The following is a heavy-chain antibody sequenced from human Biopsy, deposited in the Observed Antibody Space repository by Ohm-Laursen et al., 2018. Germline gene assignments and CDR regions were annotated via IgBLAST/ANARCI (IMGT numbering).Heavy chain of an antibody. J-gene: IGHJ1*01. CDR3: AKGQDLRGGAEYFQH. Sequence: SSVKVSCKTSGYTFTGQYLHWVRQVPGQGLEWMGWINPHSGTTKFAQDFQGRVTMTRDTSITTAYMELRRLRSDGTAVYYCAKGQDLRGGAEYFQHWGQGALVTVSS. V-gene: IGHV1-2*02. CDR1: GYTFTGQY. CDR2: INPHSGTT. D-gene: IGHD2-15*01.